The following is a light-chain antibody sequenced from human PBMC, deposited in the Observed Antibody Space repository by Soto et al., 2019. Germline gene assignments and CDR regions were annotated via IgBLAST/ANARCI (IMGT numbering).Light chain of an antibody. CDR2: PAS. Sequence: DIQMTQSPSSLSASVGDRDTITCRASQDINDYLVWYQQKPGKVPKLLIYPASTLQSGVPSRFSGSGSGTDFTLTISSLQPEDVATYYCQKYNGAPFTFGPGTKVD. J-gene: IGKJ3*01. V-gene: IGKV1-27*01. CDR1: QDINDY. CDR3: QKYNGAPFT.